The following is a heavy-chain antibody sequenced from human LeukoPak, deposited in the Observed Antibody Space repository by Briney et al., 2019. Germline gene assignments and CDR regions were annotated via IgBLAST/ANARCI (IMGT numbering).Heavy chain of an antibody. J-gene: IGHJ3*02. Sequence: SQTLSLTCTVSGGSISSGGYYWSWIRQPPGKGLEWIGYIYHSGSTYYNPSLKSRVTISVDRSKNQFSLKLSSVTAADTAVYYCARDQNPGLGAFDIWGQGTMVTVSS. CDR3: ARDQNPGLGAFDI. CDR1: GGSISSGGYY. V-gene: IGHV4-30-2*01. CDR2: IYHSGST. D-gene: IGHD2/OR15-2a*01.